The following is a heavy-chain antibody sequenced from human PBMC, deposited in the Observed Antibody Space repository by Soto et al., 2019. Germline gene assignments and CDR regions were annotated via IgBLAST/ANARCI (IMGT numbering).Heavy chain of an antibody. CDR3: ARHTPAISISDH. CDR1: GDSISSSSYY. J-gene: IGHJ4*02. D-gene: IGHD2-15*01. V-gene: IGHV4-39*01. CDR2: IYYSGGT. Sequence: PSETLSLTCTVSGDSISSSSYYWGWIRQPPGKGLEWIGSIYYSGGTYYNPSLKSRVTISVDTSKNQFSLKLSSVTAADTAVYYCARHTPAISISDHWGQGTLVTVSS.